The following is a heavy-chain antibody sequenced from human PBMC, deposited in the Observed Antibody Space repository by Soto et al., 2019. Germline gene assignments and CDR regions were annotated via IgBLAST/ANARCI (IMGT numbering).Heavy chain of an antibody. V-gene: IGHV4-39*02. CDR3: ARETRSTGYDWRGYYFQY. CDR2: IFYSGST. Sequence: SETRSLTCTVSGGSITSSNYYLGWIRHPPGKGLEGIGSIFYSGSTYYSPSLRSRVTISVDTSKNQFSLNLSSVTAADTAVYYCARETRSTGYDWRGYYFQYWGHGTLVTVSS. CDR1: GGSITSSNYY. D-gene: IGHD5-12*01. J-gene: IGHJ4*01.